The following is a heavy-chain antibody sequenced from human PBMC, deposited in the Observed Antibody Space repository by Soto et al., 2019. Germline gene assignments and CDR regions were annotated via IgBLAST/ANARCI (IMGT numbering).Heavy chain of an antibody. CDR1: GFTFSSYA. CDR3: ASSFTMIGDDGGGRDGYFDY. V-gene: IGHV3-21*01. D-gene: IGHD3-22*01. J-gene: IGHJ4*02. Sequence: GGSLRLSCAASGFTFSSYAMSWVRQAPGKGLEWVSSISSSSSYIYYADSVKGRFTISRDNAKNSLYLQMNSLRAEDTAVYYCASSFTMIGDDGGGRDGYFDYWGQGTLVTVSS. CDR2: ISSSSSYI.